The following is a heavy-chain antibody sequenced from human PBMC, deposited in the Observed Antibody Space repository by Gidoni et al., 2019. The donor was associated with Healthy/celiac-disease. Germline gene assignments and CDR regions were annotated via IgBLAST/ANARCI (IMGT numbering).Heavy chain of an antibody. CDR1: GGTFSSYA. CDR3: ARGIVGATTGHFDY. CDR2: IIPICGTA. J-gene: IGHJ4*02. D-gene: IGHD1-26*01. Sequence: QVQLVQSGAEVKKPGSSVKVSCKASGGTFSSYAISWVRQAPGQGIEWMGGIIPICGTANYAQKFQGRVTSTADESTSTAYMERSSLRSEDTAVYYCARGIVGATTGHFDYWGQGTLVTVSS. V-gene: IGHV1-69*01.